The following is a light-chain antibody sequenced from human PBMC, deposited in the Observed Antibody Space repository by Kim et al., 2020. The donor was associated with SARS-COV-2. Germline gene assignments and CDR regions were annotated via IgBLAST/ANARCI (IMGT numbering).Light chain of an antibody. Sequence: SPGERATLSCRASQSVSRDCLAWYQQKPGQTPRLFIYGASNRAIGISDRFSGSGSGTDFSLTISRLEPEDSAVYYCQQYGTSPLTFGGGTKVDIK. CDR1: QSVSRDC. V-gene: IGKV3-20*01. CDR3: QQYGTSPLT. J-gene: IGKJ4*01. CDR2: GAS.